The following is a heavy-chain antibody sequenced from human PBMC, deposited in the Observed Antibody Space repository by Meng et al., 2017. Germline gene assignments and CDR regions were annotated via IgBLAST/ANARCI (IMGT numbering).Heavy chain of an antibody. CDR1: GFTFSSYD. CDR2: IGTAGDT. D-gene: IGHD3-10*01. Sequence: VRWVGLGGGLVQPGGSLRLSCSASGFTFSSYDMHWVRQATGKGLEWVSAIGTAGDTYYPGSVKGRFTISRENAKNSLYLQMNSLRAGDTAVYYCARGVVRGVIYPQFDYWGQGTLVTVSS. V-gene: IGHV3-13*01. CDR3: ARGVVRGVIYPQFDY. J-gene: IGHJ4*02.